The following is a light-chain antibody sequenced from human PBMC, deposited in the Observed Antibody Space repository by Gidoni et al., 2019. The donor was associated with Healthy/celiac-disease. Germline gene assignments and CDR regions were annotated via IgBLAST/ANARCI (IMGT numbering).Light chain of an antibody. CDR3: AAWDDSLNGVV. J-gene: IGLJ2*01. Sequence: QSVLTQPPSASGTPGQRVTISCSGSSSNIGSNTVNWYQQLPGTAPKLLIYRNNQRPPGVPDLFSGSKSGTSAALAISGLQSEDEADYYCAAWDDSLNGVVFGGGTKLTVL. V-gene: IGLV1-44*01. CDR2: RNN. CDR1: SSNIGSNT.